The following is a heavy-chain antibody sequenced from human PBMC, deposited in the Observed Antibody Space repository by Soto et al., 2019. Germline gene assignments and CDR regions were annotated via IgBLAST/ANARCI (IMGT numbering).Heavy chain of an antibody. Sequence: QVQLVQSGTEVKRPGDSVKVSCKASGYTFTGYYVHWVRQAPGQGLEWMGWINPNSGDTYLAQRFQGRVTMNRDTSIGTAYRGLRGLTSDDTAEYYCAKGGAIVAAGTRVYLYNAMDVWGQGTTVTVSS. CDR1: GYTFTGYY. D-gene: IGHD1-26*01. CDR3: AKGGAIVAAGTRVYLYNAMDV. J-gene: IGHJ6*02. V-gene: IGHV1-2*02. CDR2: INPNSGDT.